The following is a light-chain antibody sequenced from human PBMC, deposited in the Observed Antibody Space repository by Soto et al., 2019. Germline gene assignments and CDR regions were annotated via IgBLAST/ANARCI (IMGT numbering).Light chain of an antibody. CDR2: GAS. CDR3: QQYDSSVT. Sequence: EFVLTQSPGSLSFSPGERATLSCRASQSVDSRFFAWYQQRPGQAPRLLIYGASRRATGIPDRFTGSGSGTDFTLTISGLEPEDFALYYCQQYDSSVTFGLGTKVEIK. V-gene: IGKV3-20*01. J-gene: IGKJ1*01. CDR1: QSVDSRF.